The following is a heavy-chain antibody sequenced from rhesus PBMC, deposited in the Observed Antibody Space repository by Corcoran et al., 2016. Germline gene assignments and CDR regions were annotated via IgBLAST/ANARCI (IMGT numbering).Heavy chain of an antibody. J-gene: IGHJ6*01. CDR1: GYSFTSYW. CDR3: AKDGNSKFGLVMVGLDS. D-gene: IGHD3-3*01. Sequence: EVQLVQSGAEVKRPGESLKISCKTSGYSFTSYWISWVRQMPGKGLEWMGAIDPSDSDTRYNPSVQGPVPSSADKSISTAYLQWSRLKASDTATYYCAKDGNSKFGLVMVGLDSWGQGVVVTVSS. V-gene: IGHV5-20*01. CDR2: IDPSDSDT.